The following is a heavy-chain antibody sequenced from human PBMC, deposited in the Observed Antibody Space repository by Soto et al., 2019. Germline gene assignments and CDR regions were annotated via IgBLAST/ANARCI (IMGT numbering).Heavy chain of an antibody. D-gene: IGHD2-8*01. V-gene: IGHV2-5*01. CDR1: GFSLSSTGVG. Sequence: SGPTLVNPTQTLTLTCSFSGFSLSSTGVGVGWIRQPPGKALEWVALIYWNDDKRYSPSLKSRLTITKDTSKNQVILTVTNTDPVDTATYYCAHNIAQPVLMVYAIGHFQHWGQGALVTVSS. CDR3: AHNIAQPVLMVYAIGHFQH. J-gene: IGHJ1*01. CDR2: IYWNDDK.